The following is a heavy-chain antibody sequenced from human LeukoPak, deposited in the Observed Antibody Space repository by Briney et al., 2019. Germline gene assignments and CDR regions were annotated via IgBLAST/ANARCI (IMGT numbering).Heavy chain of an antibody. D-gene: IGHD3-22*01. CDR2: INPNSGGT. J-gene: IGHJ4*02. V-gene: IGHV1-2*02. CDR3: ARDPSPYYYDSSGYFPY. Sequence: AASVKVSCKASGYTFTGYYMHWVRPAPGQGLEWMGWINPNSGGTNYAQKFQGRVTMTRDTSISTAYMELSRLRSDDTAVYYCARDPSPYYYDSSGYFPYWGQGTLVTVS. CDR1: GYTFTGYY.